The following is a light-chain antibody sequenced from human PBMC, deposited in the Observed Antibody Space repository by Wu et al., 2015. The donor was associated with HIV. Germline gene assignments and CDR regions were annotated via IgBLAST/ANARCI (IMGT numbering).Light chain of an antibody. Sequence: EIVLTQSPDTLSLSPGQRATLSCRASQSISSSFLAWYQQKPGQAPRLLIYGPSNRATGIPDRFSGSGSERDFTLTINGLEPEDFAVYYCQQYGGSPPYTFGQGTKLEIK. V-gene: IGKV3-20*01. J-gene: IGKJ2*01. CDR3: QQYGGSPPYT. CDR2: GPS. CDR1: QSISSSF.